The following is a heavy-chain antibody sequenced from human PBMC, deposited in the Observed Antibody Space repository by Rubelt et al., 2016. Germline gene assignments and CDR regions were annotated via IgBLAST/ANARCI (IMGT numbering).Heavy chain of an antibody. CDR1: GFTFSTYA. D-gene: IGHD4-23*01. CDR3: ARALRKLNVFDY. CDR2: TRGSGDSR. V-gene: IGHV3-23*04. J-gene: IGHJ4*02. Sequence: EVQLVESGGGLAQPGGSLRLSCAASGFTFSTYAMNWVRQAPGKGLEWVSITRGSGDSRYYADSVRGRFHISRDNSKKKLNLQMNSLGAEDTALYFCARALRKLNVFDYWGLGTLVTVSS.